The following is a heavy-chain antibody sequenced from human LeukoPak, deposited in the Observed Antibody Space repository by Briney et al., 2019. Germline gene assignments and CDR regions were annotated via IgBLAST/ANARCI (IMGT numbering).Heavy chain of an antibody. J-gene: IGHJ4*02. D-gene: IGHD5-18*01. Sequence: SETLSLICTVSGGSISSSSYYWGWIRQPPGKGLEWIGSIYYSGSTHYNWSLKSRVTTSVDTSKNQFFLKLSSVTAADTAVYYCARARGYSHGPYYFDYWGQGTLVTVSS. CDR2: IYYSGST. CDR3: ARARGYSHGPYYFDY. CDR1: GGSISSSSYY. V-gene: IGHV4-39*01.